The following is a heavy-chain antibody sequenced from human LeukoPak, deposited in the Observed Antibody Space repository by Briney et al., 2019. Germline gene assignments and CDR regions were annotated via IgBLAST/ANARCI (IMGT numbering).Heavy chain of an antibody. D-gene: IGHD3-22*01. V-gene: IGHV3-74*01. CDR2: INTDGSST. CDR1: GFTFSSYW. CDR3: TRFLFYYDSSVFYDYFDY. J-gene: IGHJ4*02. Sequence: GGSLRLPCAASGFTFSSYWMHWVRQAPGKGLVWVSCINTDGSSTNYADSVKGRFTISRDNAKNTVYLQMNSLRAEDTAVYYCTRFLFYYDSSVFYDYFDYWGQGTLVTVSS.